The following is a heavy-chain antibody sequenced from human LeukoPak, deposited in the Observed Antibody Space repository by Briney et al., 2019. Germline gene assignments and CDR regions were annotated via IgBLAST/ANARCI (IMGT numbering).Heavy chain of an antibody. J-gene: IGHJ3*02. CDR3: ARSKSLYENLGGDI. CDR1: GGSMSSGDYY. Sequence: SETLSLTCTVSGGSMSSGDYYYTWIRQPLGKGLEWIGFIYNSGSPYYIPSLKSRSTTSIDTSKNQFSLKLRSVTAADTAVYYCARSKSLYENLGGDIWGQGTMVTVSS. D-gene: IGHD3-16*01. V-gene: IGHV4-30-4*08. CDR2: IYNSGSP.